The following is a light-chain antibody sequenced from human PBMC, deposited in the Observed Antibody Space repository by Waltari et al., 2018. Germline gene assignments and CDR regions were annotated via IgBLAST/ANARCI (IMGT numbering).Light chain of an antibody. Sequence: IVMTQFPDSLAVSLGETATINCRSSQSLFYTSNNKDYLGWYQQKPGLPPKLLIYWASTRESGVPDRFSGRGSVTDFTLTISSLQAEDVAVYYCLQYFDASRTFGQGTKLEIK. CDR1: QSLFYTSNNKDY. V-gene: IGKV4-1*01. CDR2: WAS. CDR3: LQYFDASRT. J-gene: IGKJ2*01.